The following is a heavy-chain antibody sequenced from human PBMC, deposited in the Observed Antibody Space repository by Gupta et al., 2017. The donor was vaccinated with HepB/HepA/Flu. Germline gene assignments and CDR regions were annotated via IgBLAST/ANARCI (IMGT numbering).Heavy chain of an antibody. Sequence: QVQLVESGGGVVQPGRSLRLSCAASGFTFSSYGMHWVRQAPGKGLEWVAVIWYDGSNKYYADSVKGRFTISRDNSKNTLYLQMNSLRAEDTAVYYCARDYDYGSFDYWGQGTLVTVSS. J-gene: IGHJ4*02. CDR3: ARDYDYGSFDY. CDR2: IWYDGSNK. V-gene: IGHV3-33*01. CDR1: GFTFSSYG. D-gene: IGHD4-17*01.